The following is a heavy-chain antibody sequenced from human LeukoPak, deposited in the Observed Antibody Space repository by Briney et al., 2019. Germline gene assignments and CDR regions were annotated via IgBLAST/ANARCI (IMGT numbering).Heavy chain of an antibody. CDR1: GFTFTSYS. V-gene: IGHV3-21*06. J-gene: IGHJ4*03. D-gene: IGHD2-15*01. CDR3: ARAGYCSGGNCYLDY. Sequence: PGGSPRLSCAASGFTFTSYSMNWVRQAPGKGLEWVSSIRSSSTYIYYADSVTGRFTISRDNAKNSLFLQMNSLRAEDTAVYYCARAGYCSGGNCYLDYWGQGTLVTVSS. CDR2: IRSSSTYI.